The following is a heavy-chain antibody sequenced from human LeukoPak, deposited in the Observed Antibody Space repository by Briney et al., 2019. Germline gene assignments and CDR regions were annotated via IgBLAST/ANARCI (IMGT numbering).Heavy chain of an antibody. Sequence: ASVKVSCKASGYTFTSYAMNWVRQAPGQGLEWMGLVNPSGGSTNYAQKFQGRVTMTRDTSTSTVYMELSSLRSEDTAVYYCARGPSITMVRGGQWYYYMDVWGKGTTVTISS. CDR3: ARGPSITMVRGGQWYYYMDV. J-gene: IGHJ6*03. D-gene: IGHD3-10*01. CDR1: GYTFTSYA. CDR2: VNPSGGST. V-gene: IGHV1-46*01.